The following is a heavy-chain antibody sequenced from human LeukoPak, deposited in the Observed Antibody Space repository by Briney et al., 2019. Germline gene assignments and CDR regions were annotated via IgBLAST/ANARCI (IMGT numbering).Heavy chain of an antibody. D-gene: IGHD3-22*01. V-gene: IGHV5-51*01. CDR3: ARLSYYYDSSGYYPYGMDV. CDR2: IYPGDSDT. Sequence: GESLKISCKGSGYSFTSYWIGWVRQMPGKGLEWMGIIYPGDSDTRYSPSFQGQVTISADKSISTAYLQWSSLKASDTAMYYCARLSYYYDSSGYYPYGMDVWGQGTTVTVSS. CDR1: GYSFTSYW. J-gene: IGHJ6*02.